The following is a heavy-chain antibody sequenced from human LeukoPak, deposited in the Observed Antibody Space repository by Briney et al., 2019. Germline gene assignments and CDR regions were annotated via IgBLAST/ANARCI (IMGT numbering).Heavy chain of an antibody. Sequence: GGSLRLSCAASGFTFSSYEMNWVRQAPGKGLEWVSYISSSGSTIYYADSVKGRFTISRDNAKNSLYLQMNSLRAEDTAVYYCARDKVPNWFDPWGQGTLVTVSS. J-gene: IGHJ5*02. CDR2: ISSSGSTI. V-gene: IGHV3-48*03. CDR3: ARDKVPNWFDP. CDR1: GFTFSSYE.